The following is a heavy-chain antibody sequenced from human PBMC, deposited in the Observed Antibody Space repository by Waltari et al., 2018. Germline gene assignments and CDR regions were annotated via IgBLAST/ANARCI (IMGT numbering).Heavy chain of an antibody. CDR2: IYPYDSDT. V-gene: IGHV5-51*01. Sequence: EVQLVQSGAEVKKPGESLKISCKGSGYTFINYWIGWVRQMPGEGLEWMGLIYPYDSDTRYSPSFQGQVTISVDASSRTAYLQWSSLKASDTAMYYCATLAVSEHDFDYWGQGTLVTVSS. J-gene: IGHJ4*02. CDR1: GYTFINYW. CDR3: ATLAVSEHDFDY. D-gene: IGHD6-19*01.